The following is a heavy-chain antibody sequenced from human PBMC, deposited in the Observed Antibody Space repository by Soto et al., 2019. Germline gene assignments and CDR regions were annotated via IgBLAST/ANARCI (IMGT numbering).Heavy chain of an antibody. CDR2: ISADGSIT. CDR3: AKEGHSGVGPAAFSFDY. J-gene: IGHJ4*02. D-gene: IGHD2-2*01. V-gene: IGHV3-30*18. CDR1: GFTFSSYG. Sequence: QVQLVESGGGVVQPGRSLRLSCAASGFTFSSYGMHWVRQAPGRGLEWVAVISADGSITYYADSVKGRFTISRDNSKNTLFLQMNSLRIEDTAVYYCAKEGHSGVGPAAFSFDYWGQGTLATVSS.